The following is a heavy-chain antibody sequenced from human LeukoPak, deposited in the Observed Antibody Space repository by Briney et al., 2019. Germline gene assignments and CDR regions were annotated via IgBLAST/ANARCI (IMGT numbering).Heavy chain of an antibody. V-gene: IGHV3-66*01. J-gene: IGHJ3*02. CDR1: GFTVSSNY. D-gene: IGHD3-10*01. CDR2: IYSGGST. Sequence: PGGSLRLSCAASGFTVSSNYMSWVRQAPGKGLEWVSVIYSGGSTYYADSVKGRFTISRDNSKNTLYLQMNSLRAEDTAVYYCARAKVVREFDAFDIWGQGTMVTVSS. CDR3: ARAKVVREFDAFDI.